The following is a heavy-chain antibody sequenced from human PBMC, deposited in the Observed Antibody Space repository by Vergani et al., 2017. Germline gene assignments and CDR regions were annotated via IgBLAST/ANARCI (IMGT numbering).Heavy chain of an antibody. CDR3: ARPHGDILPPDPRRLDD. CDR1: GYTFTNYY. J-gene: IGHJ4*02. V-gene: IGHV1-46*03. Sequence: QVLLVQSGAEVKKPGASVRVSCKTSGYTFTNYYIHWVRQAPGQGLEWMGIINPSGGSTTYAQQFQGRLTMTRDTSTSTVYMDLINLRSEDTAVYYGARPHGDILPPDPRRLDDWGQGTLVTVSS. CDR2: INPSGGST.